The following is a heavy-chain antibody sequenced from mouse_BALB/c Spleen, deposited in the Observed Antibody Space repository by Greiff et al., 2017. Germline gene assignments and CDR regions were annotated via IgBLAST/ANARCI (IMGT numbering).Heavy chain of an antibody. J-gene: IGHJ2*01. CDR2: IYPSDSYT. Sequence: QAQLQQPGAELVRPGASVKLSCKASGYTFTSYWINWVKQRPGQGLEWIGNIYPSDSYTNYNQKFKDKATLTVDKSSSTAYMQLSSPTSEDSAVYYCTRDGSREDYWGQGTTLTVSS. CDR3: TRDGSREDY. CDR1: GYTFTSYW. V-gene: IGHV1-69*02. D-gene: IGHD1-1*01.